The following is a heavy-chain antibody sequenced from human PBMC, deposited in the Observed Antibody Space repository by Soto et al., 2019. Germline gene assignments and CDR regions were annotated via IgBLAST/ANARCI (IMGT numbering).Heavy chain of an antibody. Sequence: EVQLVESGGGLVQPGGSLRLSYAASGFTLSGRSMHWVRQAPGKGLVWVSGIDNAGTDSTYADSVKGRFTSSRDNAKNTLYLQMNSLRVEDTAVYYCARGWFGPDVWGKGTTVTVSS. J-gene: IGHJ6*04. CDR1: GFTLSGRS. V-gene: IGHV3-74*01. CDR3: ARGWFGPDV. CDR2: IDNAGTDS. D-gene: IGHD3-10*01.